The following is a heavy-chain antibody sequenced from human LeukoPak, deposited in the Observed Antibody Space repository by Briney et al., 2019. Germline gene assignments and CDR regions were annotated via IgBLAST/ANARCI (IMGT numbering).Heavy chain of an antibody. CDR3: ARGYYDSSGSNWFDP. CDR2: IYHSGST. Sequence: SETLSLTCAVSGGSISSGGYSWSWIRQPPGKGLEWIGYIYHSGSTYYNPSLKSRVTISVDRSKNQFSLKLSSVTAADTAVYYCARGYYDSSGSNWFDPWGQGTLVTVSS. J-gene: IGHJ5*02. CDR1: GGSISSGGYS. D-gene: IGHD3-22*01. V-gene: IGHV4-30-2*01.